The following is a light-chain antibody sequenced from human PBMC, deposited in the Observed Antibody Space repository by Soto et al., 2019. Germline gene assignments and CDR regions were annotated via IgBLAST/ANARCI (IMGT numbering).Light chain of an antibody. CDR2: EVT. CDR1: SSDIGAYNY. CDR3: SSYTSRSHWV. J-gene: IGLJ3*02. Sequence: QSALTQPTSVSGSPGQSITISCTGTSSDIGAYNYVSWYQQHPGKAPKLIIFEVTRRPSGVSHRFSGSKSGNTASLTISGLQAEDEADFYCSSYTSRSHWVFGGGTKVTVL. V-gene: IGLV2-14*01.